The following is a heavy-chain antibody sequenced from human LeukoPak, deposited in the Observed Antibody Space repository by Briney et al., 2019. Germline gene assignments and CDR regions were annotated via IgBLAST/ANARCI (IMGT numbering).Heavy chain of an antibody. CDR2: ISGNGYNT. V-gene: IGHV3-23*01. CDR1: GFTLGSYA. D-gene: IGHD3-10*01. J-gene: IGHJ4*02. Sequence: PGESLRLSCAGSGFTLGSYAMSWVRQAPGKGLEWVSAISGNGYNTYYADSVKGRFTISSESSGNTLYLQMHNLRAKDTAVYYCAKGVRLWFAFYFDSWGQGNLVTVSS. CDR3: AKGVRLWFAFYFDS.